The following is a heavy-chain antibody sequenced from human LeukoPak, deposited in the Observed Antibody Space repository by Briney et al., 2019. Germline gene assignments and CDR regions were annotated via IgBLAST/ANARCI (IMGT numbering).Heavy chain of an antibody. V-gene: IGHV1-2*02. CDR1: GYTFTGYY. CDR2: INPNSGGT. Sequence: GASVKVSCKASGYTFTGYYMHWVRQAPGQGLEWMGWINPNSGGTNYAQKFQGRVTMTRDTSISTAYMELSRLRSDDTAVYYCAKDAAMIVVVHDYWGQGTLVTVSS. J-gene: IGHJ4*02. D-gene: IGHD3-22*01. CDR3: AKDAAMIVVVHDY.